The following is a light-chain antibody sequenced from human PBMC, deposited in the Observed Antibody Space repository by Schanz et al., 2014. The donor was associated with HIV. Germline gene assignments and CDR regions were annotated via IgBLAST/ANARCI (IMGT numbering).Light chain of an antibody. V-gene: IGLV1-44*01. Sequence: QSVLTQPPSASGTPGQRVTISCSGSSSNIGSNTVNWYQQLPGTAPKLLIYNNNQRPSGVPDRFSGSKSGTSASLAISGLQSEDEADYYCAAWDDSLKGRVFGGGTKLTVL. CDR2: NNN. CDR1: SSNIGSNT. CDR3: AAWDDSLKGRV. J-gene: IGLJ3*02.